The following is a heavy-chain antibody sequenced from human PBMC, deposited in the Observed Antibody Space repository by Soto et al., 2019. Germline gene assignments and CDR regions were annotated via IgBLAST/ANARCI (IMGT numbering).Heavy chain of an antibody. V-gene: IGHV5-51*01. CDR2: IYPGDSDT. Sequence: GESLKISCKGSGYSFATYWIGWVRQMPGKGLEWMGIIYPGDSDTRYSPSFQGRVAISADKSINTAYLQWSSLQASDTAMYYCARHGGSYYYMDVWGKGTTVTVSS. CDR1: GYSFATYW. J-gene: IGHJ6*03. CDR3: ARHGGSYYYMDV. D-gene: IGHD3-16*01.